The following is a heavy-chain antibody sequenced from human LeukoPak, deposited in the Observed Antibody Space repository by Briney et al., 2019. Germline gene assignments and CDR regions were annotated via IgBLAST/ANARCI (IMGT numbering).Heavy chain of an antibody. J-gene: IGHJ3*01. CDR2: IWYDGSNK. D-gene: IGHD2-15*01. CDR1: GFTFSSYG. V-gene: IGHV3-30*02. Sequence: GGSLRLSCAASGFTFSSYGMHWVRQAPGKGLEWVAVIWYDGSNKYYADSVKGRFTISRDNSKSTLFLQMNSLRAEDTAVYFCTRDSALLGVAFDLWGQGTEVTVSS. CDR3: TRDSALLGVAFDL.